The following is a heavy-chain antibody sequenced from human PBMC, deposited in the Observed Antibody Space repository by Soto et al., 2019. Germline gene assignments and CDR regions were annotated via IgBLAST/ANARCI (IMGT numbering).Heavy chain of an antibody. CDR1: GFTFSSFA. J-gene: IGHJ2*01. CDR2: ITGGGDRT. CDR3: VKKIAGTTTSGAYWYFDL. Sequence: EVQLLESGGGLVQPGGSLRLSCAASGFTFSSFAMNWVRQAPGKGLEWVSGITGGGDRTFYAESVKGLFTISRVQSKNTVYLQMNSLRAEDTAVYYCVKKIAGTTTSGAYWYFDLWGRGTLVTVSS. V-gene: IGHV3-23*01. D-gene: IGHD1-26*01.